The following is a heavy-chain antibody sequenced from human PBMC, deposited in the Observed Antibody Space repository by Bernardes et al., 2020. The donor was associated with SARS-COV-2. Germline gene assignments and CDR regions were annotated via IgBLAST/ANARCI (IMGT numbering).Heavy chain of an antibody. CDR1: GYTFTGYY. V-gene: IGHV1-2*02. CDR2: INPNSGGT. D-gene: IGHD3-10*01. CDR3: ARKSMVRGVYDAFDI. Sequence: ASVKVSCKASGYTFTGYYMHWVRQAPGQGLEWMGWINPNSGGTNYAQKFQGRVTMTRDTSISTAYMELSRLRSDDTAVYYCARKSMVRGVYDAFDIWGQGTMFTVSS. J-gene: IGHJ3*02.